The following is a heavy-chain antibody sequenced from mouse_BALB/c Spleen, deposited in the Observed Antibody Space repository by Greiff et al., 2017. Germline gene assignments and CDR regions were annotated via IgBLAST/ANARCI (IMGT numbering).Heavy chain of an antibody. CDR2: IWGDGST. J-gene: IGHJ1*01. D-gene: IGHD2-14*01. V-gene: IGHV2-6-7*01. CDR1: GFSLTGYG. CDR3: ARDRNYRPTRGYFDV. Sequence: VMLVESGPGLVAPSQSLSITCTVSGFSLTGYGVNWVRQPPGKGLEWLGMIWGDGSTDYNSALKSRLSISKDNSKSQVFLKMNSLQTDDTARYYCARDRNYRPTRGYFDVWGAGTTVTVSS.